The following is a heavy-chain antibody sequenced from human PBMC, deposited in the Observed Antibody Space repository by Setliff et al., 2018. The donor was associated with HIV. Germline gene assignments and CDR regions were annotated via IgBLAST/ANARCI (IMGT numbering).Heavy chain of an antibody. CDR2: ISGSGGST. J-gene: IGHJ4*02. D-gene: IGHD3-10*01. V-gene: IGHV3-23*01. CDR3: SKEKFTFTVVRGVIDY. CDR1: GFSFSSYW. Sequence: LRLSCAASGFSFSSYWMSWVRQAPGRGLEWVSSISGSGGSTYYADSVKGRFTISRDKSKNTLYLQMNSLRAEDTAFYYCSKEKFTFTVVRGVIDYWGQGTLVTVSS.